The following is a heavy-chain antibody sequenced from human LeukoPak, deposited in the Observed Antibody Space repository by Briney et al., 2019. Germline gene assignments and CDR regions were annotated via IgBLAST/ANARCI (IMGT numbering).Heavy chain of an antibody. V-gene: IGHV1-69*06. D-gene: IGHD3-10*01. J-gene: IGHJ6*03. CDR2: IIPIFGTA. Sequence: SVKVSCKASGGTFSSYAISWVRQAPGQGLEWMGGIIPIFGTANYAQKFQGRVTITADKSTSTAYMELSSLRSVDTAVYYCARLGYGSGSYYPYYYYMDVWGKGTTVTVSS. CDR3: ARLGYGSGSYYPYYYYMDV. CDR1: GGTFSSYA.